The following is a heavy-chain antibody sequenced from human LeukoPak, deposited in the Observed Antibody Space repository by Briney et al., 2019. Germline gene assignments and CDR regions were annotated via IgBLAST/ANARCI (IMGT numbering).Heavy chain of an antibody. Sequence: ASVKVSCKASGGTFSSYAISWVRQAPGQGLEWMGWINPNSGGTNYAQKFQSRVTMTRDTSISTAYMELSRLRSDDTAVYYCARDIGRNWGWAGKWYFDLWGRGTLVTVSS. J-gene: IGHJ2*01. CDR2: INPNSGGT. CDR1: GGTFSSYA. CDR3: ARDIGRNWGWAGKWYFDL. D-gene: IGHD7-27*01. V-gene: IGHV1-2*02.